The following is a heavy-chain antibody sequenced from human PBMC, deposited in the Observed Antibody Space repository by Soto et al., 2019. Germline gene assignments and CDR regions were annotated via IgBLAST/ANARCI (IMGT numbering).Heavy chain of an antibody. J-gene: IGHJ4*02. CDR1: GFSLSTSGVG. Sequence: QITLKESGPTLVKPTQTLTLTCTFSGFSLSTSGVGVGWIRQPPGKALEWLALIYWDDDKRYSPSLKSRLTIPKDTSKNQVVLTMTNMDPVDTATYYCAHFSLPYDILTGYYKAYYFDYWGQGTLVTVSS. CDR2: IYWDDDK. CDR3: AHFSLPYDILTGYYKAYYFDY. V-gene: IGHV2-5*02. D-gene: IGHD3-9*01.